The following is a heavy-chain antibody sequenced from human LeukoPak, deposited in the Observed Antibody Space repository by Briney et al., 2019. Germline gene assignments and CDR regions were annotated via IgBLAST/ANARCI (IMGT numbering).Heavy chain of an antibody. CDR2: IYSGGST. V-gene: IGHV3-53*01. CDR1: GFTVSSNY. J-gene: IGHJ2*01. Sequence: GGSLRLSCAASGFTVSSNYMSWVRQAPGKGLEWVSVIYSGGSTYYADSVKGRFTISRDNSKNTLYLQMNSLRAEDTAVYYCAREGATRPRYFDLWGRGTLVTVSS. D-gene: IGHD5-12*01. CDR3: AREGATRPRYFDL.